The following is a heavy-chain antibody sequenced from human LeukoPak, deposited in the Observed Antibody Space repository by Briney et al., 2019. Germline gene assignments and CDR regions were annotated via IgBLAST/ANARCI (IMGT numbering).Heavy chain of an antibody. Sequence: SETLSLTCTVSGGSISSNHYYWAWIRQPPGKGLEWIGSIYYRGTTYYNPSLKSRVTISLDTSKNQFSLKLTSVTAADTAMYYCARRKAKTPNYFDYWGQGALVTVSS. CDR1: GGSISSNHYY. CDR3: ARRKAKTPNYFDY. J-gene: IGHJ4*02. V-gene: IGHV4-39*07. CDR2: IYYRGTT.